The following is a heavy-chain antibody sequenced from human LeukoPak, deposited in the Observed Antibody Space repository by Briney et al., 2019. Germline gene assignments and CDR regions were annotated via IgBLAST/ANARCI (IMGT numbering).Heavy chain of an antibody. CDR2: ISSSSSYI. Sequence: GGSLRLSCAASGFTFSSYSMNWVRQAPGKGLEWVSSISSSSSYIYYADSVKGRFTISRDNAKNSLYLQMNSLRAEDTAVYYCARDYTMIVVEPYFDYWGQGTLVTVSS. CDR1: GFTFSSYS. CDR3: ARDYTMIVVEPYFDY. V-gene: IGHV3-21*01. J-gene: IGHJ4*02. D-gene: IGHD3-22*01.